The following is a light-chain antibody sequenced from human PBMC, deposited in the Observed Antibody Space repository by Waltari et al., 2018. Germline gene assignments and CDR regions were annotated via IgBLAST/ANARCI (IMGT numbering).Light chain of an antibody. CDR3: SSYTLTTTL. CDR2: DVS. V-gene: IGLV2-14*03. CDR1: TSDVGGYNF. J-gene: IGLJ2*01. Sequence: QSALTQPASVSGSPGQSITISCTGTTSDVGGYNFVSWYQQHPGKAPKLMIYDVSERPSGVSNRFSGSKSGNTASLTISGLQAEDEADYYCSSYTLTTTLFGGGTK.